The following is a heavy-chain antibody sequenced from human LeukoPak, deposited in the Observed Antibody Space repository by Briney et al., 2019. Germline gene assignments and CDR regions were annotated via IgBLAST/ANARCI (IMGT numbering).Heavy chain of an antibody. CDR3: ARMFYDSSGYKIIDY. J-gene: IGHJ4*02. CDR1: GYTFTNYA. V-gene: IGHV7-4-1*01. CDR2: INSNTGNP. Sequence: ASVKVSCETFGYTFTNYALTWVRQAPGQGLEWMGWINSNTGNPTYAQGFTGRFVFSLDTSVKTTYLQIHSLKPEDTAMYYCARMFYDSSGYKIIDYWGRGTLVTVSS. D-gene: IGHD3-22*01.